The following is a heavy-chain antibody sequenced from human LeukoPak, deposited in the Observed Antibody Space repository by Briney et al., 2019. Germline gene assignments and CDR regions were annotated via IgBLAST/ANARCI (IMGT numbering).Heavy chain of an antibody. CDR3: ARGRDGYSFGFDY. V-gene: IGHV5-51*01. D-gene: IGHD5-24*01. CDR2: IYPDDSDT. J-gene: IGHJ4*02. CDR1: GYSFTSYW. Sequence: GESLKISCKSSGYSFTSYWIGWVRQMPGKGLEWMGIIYPDDSDTRYSPSFQGQVTISADKSISTAYLQWSSLKASDTAMYCARGRDGYSFGFDYWGQGTLVTVSS.